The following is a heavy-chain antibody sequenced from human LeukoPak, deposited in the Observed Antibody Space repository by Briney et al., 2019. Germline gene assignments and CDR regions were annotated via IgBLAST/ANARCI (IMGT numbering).Heavy chain of an antibody. V-gene: IGHV3-53*01. D-gene: IGHD2-2*01. CDR2: IYSGGST. CDR3: AKVKYQLLSPYFDY. Sequence: PGGSLRLSCAASGFTVSSNYMSWVRQAPGKGLEWVSVIYSGGSTYYADSVKGRFTISRDNSKNTLYLQMNSLRAEDTAVYYCAKVKYQLLSPYFDYWGQGTLVTVSS. CDR1: GFTVSSNY. J-gene: IGHJ4*02.